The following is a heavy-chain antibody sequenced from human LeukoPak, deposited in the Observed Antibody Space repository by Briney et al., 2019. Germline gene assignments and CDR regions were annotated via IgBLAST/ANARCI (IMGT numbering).Heavy chain of an antibody. D-gene: IGHD2-2*01. Sequence: GGSLRLSCAASGFTFSTYAIHWLRQAPGKGLEWVAVISFDGVNTFYADSVKGRFTISRDNSNNTVYLQMNNLRPEDTAVFYCARGQGYESYYYMDVWGKGTTVSVSS. CDR1: GFTFSTYA. V-gene: IGHV3-30*04. CDR2: ISFDGVNT. J-gene: IGHJ6*03. CDR3: ARGQGYESYYYMDV.